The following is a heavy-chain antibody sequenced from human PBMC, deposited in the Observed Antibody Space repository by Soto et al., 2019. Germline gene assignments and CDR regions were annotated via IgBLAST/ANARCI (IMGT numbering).Heavy chain of an antibody. J-gene: IGHJ5*02. CDR2: IIPIFGTA. D-gene: IGHD3-10*01. CDR1: GGTFSSYA. CDR3: ARDLDYYYGSGPYPPHNWFDP. Sequence: ASVKVSCKAAGGTFSSYAISWVRQAPGQGLEWMGGIIPIFGTANYAQKFQGRVTITADESTSTAYMELSSLRSEDTAVYYCARDLDYYYGSGPYPPHNWFDPWGQGTLVTVSS. V-gene: IGHV1-69*13.